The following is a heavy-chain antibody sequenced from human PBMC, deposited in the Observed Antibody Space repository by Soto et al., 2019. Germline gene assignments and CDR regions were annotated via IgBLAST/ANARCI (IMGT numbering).Heavy chain of an antibody. CDR1: GFDFSSSA. CDR3: ANLGVRIGTGGADY. Sequence: EVQLLESGGGLVQPGGSLRLSCAVSGFDFSSSAISWVRQPPGKGLEWVSAITGGGINTYHADSVKGRFTISGDSSKSTLYLQMHSLSADDTDVYYCANLGVRIGTGGADYWGQGTLVTVSS. V-gene: IGHV3-23*01. CDR2: ITGGGINT. J-gene: IGHJ4*02. D-gene: IGHD1-26*01.